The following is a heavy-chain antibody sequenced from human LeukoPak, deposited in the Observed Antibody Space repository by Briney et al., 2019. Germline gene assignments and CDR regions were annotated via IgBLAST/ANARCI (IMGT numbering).Heavy chain of an antibody. J-gene: IGHJ4*02. CDR1: GFTFSDHY. Sequence: PGGSLRLSCAASGFTFSDHYMDWVRQAPGKGLEWVGRIRNKANSYTTDYAASVKGRFAISRDDSKNSLYLQMNSLKTEDTALYYCARRVFGGNCYYDYWGQGALVTVSS. CDR2: IRNKANSYTT. D-gene: IGHD4-23*01. CDR3: ARRVFGGNCYYDY. V-gene: IGHV3-72*01.